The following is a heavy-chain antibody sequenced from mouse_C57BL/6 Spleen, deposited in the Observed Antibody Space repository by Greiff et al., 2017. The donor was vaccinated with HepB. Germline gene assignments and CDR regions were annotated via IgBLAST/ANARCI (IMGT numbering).Heavy chain of an antibody. D-gene: IGHD1-1*01. CDR1: GYTFTSYW. CDR2: IDPSDSYT. V-gene: IGHV1-69*01. Sequence: QVQLQQPGAELVMPGASVKLSCKASGYTFTSYWMHWVKQRPGQGLEWIGEIDPSDSYTNYNQKFKGKSTLTVDKSSSTAYMQLSSLTSEDSAVYYGASEDYCGSSHYFDYWGQGTTLTVSS. J-gene: IGHJ2*01. CDR3: ASEDYCGSSHYFDY.